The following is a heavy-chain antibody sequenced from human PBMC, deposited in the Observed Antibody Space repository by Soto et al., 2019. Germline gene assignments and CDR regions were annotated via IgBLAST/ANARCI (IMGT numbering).Heavy chain of an antibody. CDR3: ARQGYTYGYDY. D-gene: IGHD5-18*01. CDR1: GNSFTTYW. Sequence: VESLKISCQGSGNSFTTYWIAWVRQMPGKGLEWMGIIYPGDSDTRYSPSFQGQVTISADKSISTAYLQWSSLKASDTAMYYCARQGYTYGYDYWGQGTQVTVPQ. J-gene: IGHJ4*02. V-gene: IGHV5-51*01. CDR2: IYPGDSDT.